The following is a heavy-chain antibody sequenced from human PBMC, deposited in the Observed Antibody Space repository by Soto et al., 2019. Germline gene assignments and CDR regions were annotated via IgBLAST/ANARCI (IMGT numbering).Heavy chain of an antibody. V-gene: IGHV3-7*05. CDR2: IKQDGSEI. Sequence: EVQLVESGGGLVQSGGSLSLSCAASGFTFSSYWMSWVRQGPGKGPEWVANIKQDGSEIYYVDSVKGRFTISRDNAKSSLYLQMTSLRAEDTAVYHRAKPLSAIPGDSWSQGTLVTVSS. CDR3: AKPLSAIPGDS. CDR1: GFTFSSYW. J-gene: IGHJ4*02. D-gene: IGHD2-2*01.